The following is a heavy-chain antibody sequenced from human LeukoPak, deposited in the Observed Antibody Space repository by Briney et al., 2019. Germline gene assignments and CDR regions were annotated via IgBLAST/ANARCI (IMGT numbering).Heavy chain of an antibody. Sequence: SETLSLTCAVYGGSFSGYYWSWIRQPPGKGLEWIGEINHSGSTNYNPSLKSRVTISVDTSKNQFSLKLSSVTAADTAVYYCARGQRAAAGWGVWFDPWGQGTLVTVSS. CDR3: ARGQRAAAGWGVWFDP. CDR1: GGSFSGYY. D-gene: IGHD6-13*01. V-gene: IGHV4-34*01. J-gene: IGHJ5*02. CDR2: INHSGST.